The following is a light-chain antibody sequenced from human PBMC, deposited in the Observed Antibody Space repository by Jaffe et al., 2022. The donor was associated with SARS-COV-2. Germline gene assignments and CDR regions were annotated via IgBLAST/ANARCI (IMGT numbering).Light chain of an antibody. CDR3: QHRSNLWT. CDR1: QSVGRY. Sequence: EIVLTQSPATLSLSPGERATLSCRASQSVGRYLAWYQQKSGQAPRLLIYETSNRATGIPARFSGSGSGTDFTLTISSLEPEDFAVYYCQHRSNLWTFGQGTKVEVK. V-gene: IGKV3-11*01. J-gene: IGKJ1*01. CDR2: ETS.